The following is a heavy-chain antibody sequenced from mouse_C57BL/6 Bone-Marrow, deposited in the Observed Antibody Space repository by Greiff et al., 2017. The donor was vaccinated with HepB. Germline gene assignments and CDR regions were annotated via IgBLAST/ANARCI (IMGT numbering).Heavy chain of an antibody. D-gene: IGHD2-3*01. V-gene: IGHV1-81*01. J-gene: IGHJ2*01. Sequence: LQQSGAELARPGASVKLSCKASGYTFTSYGISWVKQRTGQGLEWIGEIYPRSGNTYYNEKFKGKATLTADKSSSTAYMELRSLTSEDSAVYFCARPDGFLYYFDYWGQGTTLTVSS. CDR1: GYTFTSYG. CDR3: ARPDGFLYYFDY. CDR2: IYPRSGNT.